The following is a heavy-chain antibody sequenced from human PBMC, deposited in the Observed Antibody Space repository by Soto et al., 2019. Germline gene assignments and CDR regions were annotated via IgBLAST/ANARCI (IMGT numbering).Heavy chain of an antibody. V-gene: IGHV4-39*01. D-gene: IGHD1-26*01. J-gene: IGHJ4*02. CDR3: ATSSLVGDTTFDS. Sequence: PSETLSLTCSVSGGSISSSSHYWGWIRQPPGKGLEWIGSIYYSGSTNYNPSLKSRVTISVDTSKKQFSLRLRSVTAADTAVYYCATSSLVGDTTFDSWGGGTLVTVSS. CDR1: GGSISSSSHY. CDR2: IYYSGST.